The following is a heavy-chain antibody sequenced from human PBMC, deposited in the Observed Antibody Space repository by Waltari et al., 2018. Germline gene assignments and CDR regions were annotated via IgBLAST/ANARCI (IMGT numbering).Heavy chain of an antibody. V-gene: IGHV5-51*01. CDR3: ARQGGYSSGWSTGDNWFDP. CDR2: IYPGDSDT. Sequence: EVQLVQSGAEVKKPGESLKISCKGSGYSFTSYRIGWVGQMPGKGLEWMGIIYPGDSDTRYSPSFQGQVTISADKSISTAYLQWSSLKASDTAMYYCARQGGYSSGWSTGDNWFDPWGQGTLVTVSS. J-gene: IGHJ5*02. CDR1: GYSFTSYR. D-gene: IGHD6-19*01.